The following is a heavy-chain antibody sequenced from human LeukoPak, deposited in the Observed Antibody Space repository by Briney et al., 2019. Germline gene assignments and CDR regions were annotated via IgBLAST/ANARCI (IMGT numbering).Heavy chain of an antibody. D-gene: IGHD2-2*01. CDR3: ARSASWDRGY. V-gene: IGHV3-7*01. CDR2: IKQDGSET. J-gene: IGHJ1*01. Sequence: PGGSLRLSCAASGFTFRNYWMSWVRQAPGKGLEWVASIKQDGSETYYVDSVKGRCSISRDNAKNSLYLHMNSLRVEDTAAYYRARSASWDRGYWGQGTLVTVSS. CDR1: GFTFRNYW.